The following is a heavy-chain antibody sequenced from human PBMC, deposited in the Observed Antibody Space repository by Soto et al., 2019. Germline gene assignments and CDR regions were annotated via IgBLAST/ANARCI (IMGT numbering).Heavy chain of an antibody. Sequence: QVQLVQSGAEVQKPGASVKVSCKASGYTFTSYYMHWVRQAPGQGLEWMGVINPSGGSTSYAQKFQDGVTMTRDASTITVYMELSSLRSEETAVYYCARDHQNRVVVQFLECTYYGMDVWGQGNTVTVAS. CDR1: GYTFTSYY. D-gene: IGHD3-3*01. CDR3: ARDHQNRVVVQFLECTYYGMDV. CDR2: INPSGGST. V-gene: IGHV1-46*01. J-gene: IGHJ6*02.